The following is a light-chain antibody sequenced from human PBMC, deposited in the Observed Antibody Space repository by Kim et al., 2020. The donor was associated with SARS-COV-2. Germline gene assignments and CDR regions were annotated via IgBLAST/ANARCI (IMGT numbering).Light chain of an antibody. CDR1: QSVTSN. Sequence: EIVMTQSPATLSVSPGERATLSCRASQSVTSNLAWYQQKPGQAPRLLIYGASNRVTGIPARFSGGGSGTEFTLTVSSLQSEDFAVYYCQQYDNWPPKYTFGQGTKLEI. V-gene: IGKV3-15*01. CDR2: GAS. CDR3: QQYDNWPPKYT. J-gene: IGKJ2*01.